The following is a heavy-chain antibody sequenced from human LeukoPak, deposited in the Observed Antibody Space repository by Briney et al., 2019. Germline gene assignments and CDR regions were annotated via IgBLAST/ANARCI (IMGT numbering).Heavy chain of an antibody. V-gene: IGHV3-30*03. Sequence: GSLRLSCAASGFTFSSYGMHWVRQAPGKGLEWVAVISYDGSNKYYADSVKGRFTISRDNSKNTLYLQMNSLRAEDTAVYYCASLTMVRGRPDYWGQGTLVTVSS. D-gene: IGHD3-10*01. CDR1: GFTFSSYG. CDR2: ISYDGSNK. J-gene: IGHJ4*02. CDR3: ASLTMVRGRPDY.